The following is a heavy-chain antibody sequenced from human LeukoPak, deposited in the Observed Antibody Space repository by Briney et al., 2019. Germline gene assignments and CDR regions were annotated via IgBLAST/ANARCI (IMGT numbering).Heavy chain of an antibody. V-gene: IGHV4-59*11. CDR1: GGSLSGHY. Sequence: SETLSLTCTVSGGSLSGHYWSWIRQPPGKALEGIGYIYFSGSANYNPSLKSRATVALDTSNNQFSQNLMSVTAADTAMYHCARGSDGCRYRSCYVGAWFDRWRQGTLVTVSS. CDR3: ARGSDGCRYRSCYVGAWFDR. D-gene: IGHD2-2*01. J-gene: IGHJ5*02. CDR2: IYFSGSA.